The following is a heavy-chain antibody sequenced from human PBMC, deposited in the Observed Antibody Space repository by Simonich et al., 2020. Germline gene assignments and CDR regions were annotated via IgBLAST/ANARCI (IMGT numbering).Heavy chain of an antibody. CDR1: GYTFTGCY. CDR2: INPNSDGT. Sequence: QVQLVQSGAEVKKPGASVKVSCKASGYTFTGCYMHWVRQAPGQGLEWMGWINPNSDGTNYAQKFQGRVTMTRDTSISTAYMELSRLRSDDTAVYYCASSKLATIDYWGQGTLVTVSS. J-gene: IGHJ4*02. V-gene: IGHV1-2*02. CDR3: ASSKLATIDY. D-gene: IGHD5-12*01.